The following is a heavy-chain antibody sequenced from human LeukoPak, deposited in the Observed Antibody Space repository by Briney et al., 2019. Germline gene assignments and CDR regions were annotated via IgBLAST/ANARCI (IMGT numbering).Heavy chain of an antibody. CDR2: INSDGSST. CDR3: ARAYYSSSWSDY. D-gene: IGHD6-13*01. J-gene: IGHJ4*02. CDR1: GFTFSSYW. Sequence: PGGSLRLSCAASGFTFSSYWMHWVRQAPGKGLVWVSRINSDGSSTSYAGSVKGRFTISRDNAKNTLYLQMNSLRAEDTAVYYCARAYYSSSWSDYWGQGTLVTVSS. V-gene: IGHV3-74*01.